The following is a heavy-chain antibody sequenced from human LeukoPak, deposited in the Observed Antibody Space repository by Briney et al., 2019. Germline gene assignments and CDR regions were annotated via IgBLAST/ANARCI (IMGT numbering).Heavy chain of an antibody. Sequence: PSETLSLTCAVSGVSISSGGYYWSWIRQPPGKGLEWIEYIYYSGSTNYNPSLKSRVTISVDTSNNKFSLKLTSLTAADTAVYYCVRHLSAGRPAFDIWGQGTMVTVSS. CDR1: GVSISSGGYY. D-gene: IGHD2-15*01. CDR2: IYYSGST. J-gene: IGHJ3*02. CDR3: VRHLSAGRPAFDI. V-gene: IGHV4-61*08.